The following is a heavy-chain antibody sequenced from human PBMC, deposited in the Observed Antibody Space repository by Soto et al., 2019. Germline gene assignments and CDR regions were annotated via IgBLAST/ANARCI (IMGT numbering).Heavy chain of an antibody. CDR3: AREDDGGDRDYYGLAV. J-gene: IGHJ6*02. V-gene: IGHV4-30-4*08. CDR1: GGSISSDNYH. Sequence: QVQLQQSGPGLVKPSQTLSLTCTVSGGSISSDNYHWTWIRQAPGKGLEWIWYIYYSGSIFYNPSFKSRVTISVDTSKNQFSLQLSSVTAADTAVYFCAREDDGGDRDYYGLAVWGQGTTVTVSS. D-gene: IGHD2-21*02. CDR2: IYYSGSI.